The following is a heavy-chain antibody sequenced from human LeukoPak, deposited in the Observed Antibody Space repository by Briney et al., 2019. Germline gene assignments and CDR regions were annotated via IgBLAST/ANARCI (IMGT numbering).Heavy chain of an antibody. Sequence: PGRSLRLSCAASGFTFSLYAMNWVRQAPGKGLEWVSAISGDAGDAFYADSVQGRFTISRDNSKNTLYLQMNSLRAEDTAVYFCAKAWGLYCSSINCLSWGRGTLVTVSS. CDR1: GFTFSLYA. D-gene: IGHD2-2*01. CDR3: AKAWGLYCSSINCLS. J-gene: IGHJ5*02. V-gene: IGHV3-23*01. CDR2: ISGDAGDA.